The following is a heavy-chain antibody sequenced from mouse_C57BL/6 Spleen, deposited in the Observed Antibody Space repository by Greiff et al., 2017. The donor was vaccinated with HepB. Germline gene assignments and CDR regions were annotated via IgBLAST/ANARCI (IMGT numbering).Heavy chain of an antibody. D-gene: IGHD2-1*01. CDR1: GYTFTSYW. CDR2: IDPSDSET. J-gene: IGHJ4*01. V-gene: IGHV1-52*01. CDR3: ARERGYGNHYYAMDY. Sequence: VQLQQPGAELVRPGSSVKLSCKASGYTFTSYWMHWVKQRPIQGLEWIGNIDPSDSETHYNQKFKDKATLTVDKSSSTAYMQLSSLTSEDSAVYYCARERGYGNHYYAMDYWGQGTSVTVSS.